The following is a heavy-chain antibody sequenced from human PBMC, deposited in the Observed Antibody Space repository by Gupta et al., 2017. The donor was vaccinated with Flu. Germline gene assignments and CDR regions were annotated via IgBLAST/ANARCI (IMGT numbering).Heavy chain of an antibody. CDR3: ATPDPGIAARPGDYYGMDV. Sequence: EVQLVQSGAEVKKPGATVKISCKVSGYTFTDYYMHWVQQAPGKGLEWMGLVDPEDGETIYAEKFQGRVTITADTSTDTAYMELSSLRSEDTAVYYCATPDPGIAARPGDYYGMDVWGQGTTVTVSS. D-gene: IGHD6-6*01. CDR1: GYTFTDYY. J-gene: IGHJ6*02. CDR2: VDPEDGET. V-gene: IGHV1-69-2*01.